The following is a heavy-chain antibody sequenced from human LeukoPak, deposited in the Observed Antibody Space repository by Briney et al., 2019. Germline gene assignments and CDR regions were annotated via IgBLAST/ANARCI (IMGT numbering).Heavy chain of an antibody. V-gene: IGHV4-34*01. D-gene: IGHD2-2*02. J-gene: IGHJ4*02. Sequence: SETLSLTCAVYGGSFSGYYWSWIRQPPGKGLEWIGEINHSGSTNYNPSLKSRVTISVDTSKTQFSLKLSSVTAADTAVYYCARKRNVVPAAIGYFDYWGQGTLVTVSS. CDR2: INHSGST. CDR1: GGSFSGYY. CDR3: ARKRNVVPAAIGYFDY.